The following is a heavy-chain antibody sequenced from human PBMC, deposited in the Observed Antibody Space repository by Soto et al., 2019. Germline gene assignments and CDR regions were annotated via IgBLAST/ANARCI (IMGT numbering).Heavy chain of an antibody. CDR1: GFNIRDHY. J-gene: IGHJ4*02. CDR3: VREGFFTLDF. V-gene: IGHV3-72*01. CDR2: TRNKGESYTT. Sequence: EVQLVESGGGLVQPGGSLRLSCAASGFNIRDHYMDWVRQAPGKGLEWVGLTRNKGESYTTEHAASVKGRFVISRDDSKNSVYLQMNSLKTEDTAVYYCVREGFFTLDFWGQGTLVTGSS.